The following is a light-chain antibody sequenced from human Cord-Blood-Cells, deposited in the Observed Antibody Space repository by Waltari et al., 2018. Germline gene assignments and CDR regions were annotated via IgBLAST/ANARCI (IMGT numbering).Light chain of an antibody. CDR2: DVS. V-gene: IGLV2-11*01. CDR3: CSYAGSYTLV. Sequence: QSALTQPRSVSGSPGQSVTISCTGTSSDVGGYNYVSWYQQHPGKAPKLIIYDVSKRPSGVPDRFSGSKSCNTASLTISGLQAEDEADYYCCSYAGSYTLVFGGGTKLTVL. CDR1: SSDVGGYNY. J-gene: IGLJ3*02.